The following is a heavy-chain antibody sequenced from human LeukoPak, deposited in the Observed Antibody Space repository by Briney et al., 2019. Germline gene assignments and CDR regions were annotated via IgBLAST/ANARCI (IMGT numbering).Heavy chain of an antibody. CDR2: IKEDGSEK. J-gene: IGHJ5*02. Sequence: GGSLRLSCAASGFTFSSYWMSWVRQAPGKGLEWVANIKEDGSEKYYVDFVKGRFTISRDNAKNSLYLRMNSLRAEDTAVYYCARGVGPRGVNWFDPWGQGTLVTVSS. D-gene: IGHD2-15*01. V-gene: IGHV3-7*03. CDR3: ARGVGPRGVNWFDP. CDR1: GFTFSSYW.